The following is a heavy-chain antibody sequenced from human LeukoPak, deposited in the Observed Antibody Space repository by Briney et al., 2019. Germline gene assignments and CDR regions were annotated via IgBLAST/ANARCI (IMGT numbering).Heavy chain of an antibody. Sequence: GGSLRLSCAASGFTFSSYGMHWVRQAPGKGLEWVAVISYDGSNKYYADSVKGRFTISRDNAKNSLYLQINNLRAEDTAVYFCARRDYYFYSMDVWGKGTTVTVSS. CDR1: GFTFSSYG. CDR3: ARRDYYFYSMDV. J-gene: IGHJ6*03. V-gene: IGHV3-30*03. CDR2: ISYDGSNK.